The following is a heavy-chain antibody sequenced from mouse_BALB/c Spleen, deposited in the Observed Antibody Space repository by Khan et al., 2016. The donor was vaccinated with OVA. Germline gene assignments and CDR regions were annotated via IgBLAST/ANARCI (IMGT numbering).Heavy chain of an antibody. Sequence: EVELVESGGGLVQPGGSRKLSCAASGFTFSDYGLAWVRQGPGKGLEWIAFISSLAYSIYYADTLTGRFTMSRENAKNTLYLEMSSLRSEDTAVYYCARSWAMDYWGQGTSVTCAS. CDR3: ARSWAMDY. CDR2: ISSLAYSI. CDR1: GFTFSDYG. V-gene: IGHV5-15*02. J-gene: IGHJ4*01.